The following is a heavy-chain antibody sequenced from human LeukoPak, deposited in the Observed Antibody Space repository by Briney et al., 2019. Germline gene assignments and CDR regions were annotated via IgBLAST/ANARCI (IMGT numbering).Heavy chain of an antibody. Sequence: GGSLRLSCSASGFAFSSSAMTWVRQAPGKGLGWVSAISGGGGRTYYADSVKGRFTISRDNSKNTLYPQMNSLRAEDTAVYYCAKSNGQWLMEGNWFDPWGQGTLVTVSS. CDR1: GFAFSSSA. CDR3: AKSNGQWLMEGNWFDP. CDR2: ISGGGGRT. D-gene: IGHD6-19*01. V-gene: IGHV3-23*01. J-gene: IGHJ5*02.